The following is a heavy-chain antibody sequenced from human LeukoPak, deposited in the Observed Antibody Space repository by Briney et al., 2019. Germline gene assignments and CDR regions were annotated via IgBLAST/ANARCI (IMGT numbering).Heavy chain of an antibody. D-gene: IGHD2-2*01. Sequence: GGSLRLSCAASGFTFSDYYMSWVRQAPGKGLEWVANIKQDGSEKYYVDSVKGRFTISRDNAKNSLYLQMNSLRAEDTAVYYCARPGQYQLLFGDWFDPWGQGTLVTVSS. CDR1: GFTFSDYY. CDR3: ARPGQYQLLFGDWFDP. CDR2: IKQDGSEK. V-gene: IGHV3-7*01. J-gene: IGHJ5*02.